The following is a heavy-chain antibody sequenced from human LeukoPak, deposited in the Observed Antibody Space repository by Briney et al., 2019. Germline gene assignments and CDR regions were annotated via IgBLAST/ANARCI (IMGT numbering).Heavy chain of an antibody. D-gene: IGHD3-10*01. CDR2: VKGDGIST. V-gene: IGHV3-74*01. CDR1: GFTFTKFW. Sequence: GGSLRLSCAASGFTFTKFWMHWVRQAPGRGLVWVSRVKGDGISTLYADSVKGRFTISRDNAKNTLYLQMNSLRADDTALYYCATGPYGAFEMWGQGTMVTVSS. J-gene: IGHJ3*02. CDR3: ATGPYGAFEM.